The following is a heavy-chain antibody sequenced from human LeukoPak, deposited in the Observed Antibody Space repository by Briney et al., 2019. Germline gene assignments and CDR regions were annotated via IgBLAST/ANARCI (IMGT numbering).Heavy chain of an antibody. CDR2: ISSSSSYI. V-gene: IGHV3-21*01. CDR1: GFTFSSYS. D-gene: IGHD6-13*01. Sequence: PGGSLRLSCAASGFTFSSYSMNWVRQAPGKGLEWVSSISSSSSYIYYADSVKGRFTISRDNAKNSLYLQMNSLRAEDTAVYYCARVCCFSNSLYYFDYWGQGALVTVSS. CDR3: ARVCCFSNSLYYFDY. J-gene: IGHJ4*02.